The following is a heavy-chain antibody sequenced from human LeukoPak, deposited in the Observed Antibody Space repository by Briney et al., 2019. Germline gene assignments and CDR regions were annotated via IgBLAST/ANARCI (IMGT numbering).Heavy chain of an antibody. CDR1: GGSTSSSSYY. D-gene: IGHD1-1*01. V-gene: IGHV4-39*01. Sequence: PSETLSLTCTVSGGSTSSSSYYWGWIRQPPGEGLEWIGSIHYSGSTYYNPSLKSRVTLSVDTSKNQFSLKPSSVTAADTAVYYCARRELARTFDIWGQGTMVTVSS. CDR2: IHYSGST. CDR3: ARRELARTFDI. J-gene: IGHJ3*02.